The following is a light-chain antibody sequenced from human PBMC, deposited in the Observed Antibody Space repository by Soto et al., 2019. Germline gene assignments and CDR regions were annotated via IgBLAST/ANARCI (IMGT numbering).Light chain of an antibody. J-gene: IGKJ5*01. V-gene: IGKV3-11*01. CDR3: QQRSNWPIT. CDR2: GAS. Sequence: EIVMTQAPATRSLSPGDGATLSCRASQSVDSNLAWYQQKPGQAPRLLIYGASSRATVIPARFSGSGSGTDFTLTISSLEPEDFAVYYCQQRSNWPITFGQGTRLEIK. CDR1: QSVDSN.